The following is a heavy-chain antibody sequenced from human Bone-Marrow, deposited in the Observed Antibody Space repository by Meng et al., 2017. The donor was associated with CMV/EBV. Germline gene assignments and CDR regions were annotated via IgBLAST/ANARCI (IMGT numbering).Heavy chain of an antibody. J-gene: IGHJ4*02. CDR2: ISYDGSNK. CDR3: AITVAGRAY. Sequence: GESLKISCAASGFTFSSYAMHWVRQAPGKGLEWVAVISYDGSNKYYADSAKGRFTISRDNSKNTLYLQMNSLRAEDTAVYYCAITVAGRAYWGQGTLVTVSS. V-gene: IGHV3-30*04. CDR1: GFTFSSYA. D-gene: IGHD6-19*01.